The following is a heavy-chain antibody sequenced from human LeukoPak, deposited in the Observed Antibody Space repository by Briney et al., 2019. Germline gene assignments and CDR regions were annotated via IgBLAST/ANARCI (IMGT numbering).Heavy chain of an antibody. J-gene: IGHJ5*02. Sequence: GESLQISCKGSGYSFTNNWIGWVRQMPGKGLEWMGITYPGDSNTRYSPSFQGQVTISADKSISSAYLQWSSLKASDTAMYYCVRSPACSSGTCYPNWFDPWGQGTLVTVSS. V-gene: IGHV5-51*01. D-gene: IGHD2-15*01. CDR2: TYPGDSNT. CDR1: GYSFTNNW. CDR3: VRSPACSSGTCYPNWFDP.